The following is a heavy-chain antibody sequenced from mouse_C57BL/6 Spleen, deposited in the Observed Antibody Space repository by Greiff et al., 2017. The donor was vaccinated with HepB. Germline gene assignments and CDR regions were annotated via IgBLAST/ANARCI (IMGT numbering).Heavy chain of an antibody. V-gene: IGHV1-75*01. CDR1: GYTFTDYY. J-gene: IGHJ2*01. CDR2: IFPGSGST. CDR3: ARSGGSSYKRYYFDY. Sequence: QVQLQQSGPELVKPGASVKISCKASGYTFTDYYINWVKQRPGQGLEWIGWIFPGSGSTYYNEKFKGKATITVDKSSSTAYMLLSSLTSEDSAVYFCARSGGSSYKRYYFDYWGQGTTLTVSS. D-gene: IGHD1-1*01.